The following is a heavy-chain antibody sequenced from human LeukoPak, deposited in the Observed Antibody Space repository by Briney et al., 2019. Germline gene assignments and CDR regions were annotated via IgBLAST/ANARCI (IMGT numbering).Heavy chain of an antibody. D-gene: IGHD3-9*01. CDR1: GGSISSYY. V-gene: IGHV4-59*08. J-gene: IGHJ4*02. CDR2: IYYSGST. CDR3: ATLDSDILTGIDY. Sequence: PSETLSLTCTVSGGSISSYYWSWIRQPPGKGLEWIGYIYYSGSTNYNPSLKSRVTISVDTSKNQFSLKLSSVTAADTAVYYCATLDSDILTGIDYWGQGTLVTVSS.